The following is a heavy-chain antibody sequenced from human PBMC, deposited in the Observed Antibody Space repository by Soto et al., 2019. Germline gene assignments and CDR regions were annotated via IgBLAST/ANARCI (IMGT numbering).Heavy chain of an antibody. CDR2: ISVYNGNT. V-gene: IGHV1-18*01. J-gene: IGHJ4*02. D-gene: IGHD3-22*01. CDR3: ARAGQYYDSSGYVN. Sequence: QVKLVQSGTEVKKPGASLKVSCKASGYSFATSGISWVRQAPGQGLEWMGSISVYNGNTNYDQKLHDRVTMTTDTSTTTAYLELRSLRSDDTAVYYCARAGQYYDSSGYVNWGQGTLVTVSS. CDR1: GYSFATSG.